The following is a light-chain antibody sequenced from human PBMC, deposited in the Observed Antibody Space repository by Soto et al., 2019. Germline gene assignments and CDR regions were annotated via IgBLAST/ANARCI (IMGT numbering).Light chain of an antibody. Sequence: QSVLTQPPSASGTPGQKVFISWSGSSSNIGGTNYAYWYQQLPGAAPKLLMHSNNLRPSGVPERISGSKFGTAASLAISGLRSEDEAVYYCASWDDRLGAVIFGGGTKLTDL. CDR2: SNN. CDR3: ASWDDRLGAVI. V-gene: IGLV1-47*02. CDR1: SSNIGGTNY. J-gene: IGLJ2*01.